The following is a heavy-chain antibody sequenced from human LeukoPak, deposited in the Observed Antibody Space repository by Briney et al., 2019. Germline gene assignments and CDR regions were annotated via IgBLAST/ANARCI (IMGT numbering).Heavy chain of an antibody. CDR2: IKQDGSEK. V-gene: IGHV3-7*01. Sequence: GGSLRLSCAASGFTFSNAWMSWVRQAPGKGLEWVANIKQDGSEKYYVDSVKGRFTISRDNSKNTLYLQMNSLRAEDTAVYYCAKDLVAATQTIFYYFDYWGQGTLVTVSS. J-gene: IGHJ4*02. D-gene: IGHD2-15*01. CDR3: AKDLVAATQTIFYYFDY. CDR1: GFTFSNAW.